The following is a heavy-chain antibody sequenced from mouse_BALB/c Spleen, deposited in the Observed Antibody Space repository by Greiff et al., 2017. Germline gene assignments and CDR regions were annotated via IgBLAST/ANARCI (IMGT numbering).Heavy chain of an antibody. Sequence: EVMLVESGGGLVQPGGSLKLSCAASGFTFSSYGMSWVRQTPDKRLELVATINSNGGSTYYPDSVKGRFTISRDNAKNTLYLQMSSLKSEDTAMYYCAREGDGYGYFDYWGQGTTLTVSS. J-gene: IGHJ2*01. CDR3: AREGDGYGYFDY. CDR1: GFTFSSYG. CDR2: INSNGGST. V-gene: IGHV5-6-3*01. D-gene: IGHD2-3*01.